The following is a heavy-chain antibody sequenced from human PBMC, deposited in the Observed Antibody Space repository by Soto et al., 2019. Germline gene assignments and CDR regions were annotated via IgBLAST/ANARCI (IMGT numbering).Heavy chain of an antibody. CDR3: VRDLSSYYYYYDGHAV. Sequence: SVKVSCKASGYTFTSYDISWVRQAPGQGLEWMGWISAYNGNIRDAQKFQGRVTMTTDTSTGTVYMELRSLRSDDTAVYYCVRDLSSYYYYYDGHAVSRRGTSVTVSS. CDR2: ISAYNGNI. CDR1: GYTFTSYD. D-gene: IGHD6-6*01. J-gene: IGHJ6*01. V-gene: IGHV1-18*01.